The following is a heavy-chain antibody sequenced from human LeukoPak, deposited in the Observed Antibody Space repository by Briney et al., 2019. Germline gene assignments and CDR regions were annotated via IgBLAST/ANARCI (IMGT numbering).Heavy chain of an antibody. Sequence: SETLSLTCTVSGGSISSYYWSCIRQPAGKGLEWIGRIYTSVSTNYNPSPKSRVTTSVDTSKNQFSLKLSSVTAADTAVYYCAREVGTIFGVVTRSYYYYGMDVWGQGTTVTVSS. CDR1: GGSISSYY. V-gene: IGHV4-4*07. CDR3: AREVGTIFGVVTRSYYYYGMDV. CDR2: IYTSVST. J-gene: IGHJ6*02. D-gene: IGHD3-3*01.